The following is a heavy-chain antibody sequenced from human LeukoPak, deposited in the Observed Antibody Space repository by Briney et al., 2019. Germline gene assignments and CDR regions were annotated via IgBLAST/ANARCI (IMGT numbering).Heavy chain of an antibody. V-gene: IGHV1-46*01. J-gene: IGHJ2*01. D-gene: IGHD2-2*01. CDR2: INPSGGST. CDR1: GYTFTSYY. Sequence: ASVKVSCKASGYTFTSYYMHWVRQAPGQGLEWMGIINPSGGSTSYAQKFQGRVTMTRDTSTSTVYMELSSLRSEDTAVYYCARWPTTTTYCSSTSCYSRDNAWYFDLWGRGTLVTVSS. CDR3: ARWPTTTTYCSSTSCYSRDNAWYFDL.